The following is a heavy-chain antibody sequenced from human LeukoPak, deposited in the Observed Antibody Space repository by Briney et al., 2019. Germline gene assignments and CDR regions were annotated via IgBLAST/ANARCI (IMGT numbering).Heavy chain of an antibody. V-gene: IGHV3-23*01. J-gene: IGHJ3*02. CDR2: ISGSGGST. CDR3: AKDLPVTYYYDSSGYYYGAFDI. D-gene: IGHD3-22*01. Sequence: GGSLRLSCAASGFTFSSYAMSWVRQAPGKGLEWVSAISGSGGSTYYADSVKGRFTISRDNSKNTLYLQMNSLRAEDTAVYYCAKDLPVTYYYDSSGYYYGAFDIWGQGTMVTVSS. CDR1: GFTFSSYA.